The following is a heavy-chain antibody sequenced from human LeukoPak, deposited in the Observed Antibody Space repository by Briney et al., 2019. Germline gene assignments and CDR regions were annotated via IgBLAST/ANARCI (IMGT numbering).Heavy chain of an antibody. V-gene: IGHV3-48*01. D-gene: IGHD1-26*01. CDR3: ARERYSGSYSGWFDP. Sequence: GGSLRLSCAASGFTFSSYSMNWVRQAPGKGLEWVSYISSSSSTIYYADSVKGRFTISRDNAKNSLYLQMNSLGAEDTAVYYCARERYSGSYSGWFDPWGQGTLVTVSS. CDR2: ISSSSSTI. CDR1: GFTFSSYS. J-gene: IGHJ5*02.